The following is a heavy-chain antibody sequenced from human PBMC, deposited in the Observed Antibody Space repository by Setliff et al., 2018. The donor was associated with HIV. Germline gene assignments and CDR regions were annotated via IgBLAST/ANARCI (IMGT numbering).Heavy chain of an antibody. D-gene: IGHD4-4*01. J-gene: IGHJ3*02. V-gene: IGHV3-21*01. CDR3: ARAPFPRLQGTVPDI. CDR2: ISSSSSYM. Sequence: SLRLSCAASGFTVSSNYMNWVRQAPGKGLEWVSCISSSSSYMYYADSVKGRFTISRDNGKNSLYLQMNSLRAEDTAVYYCARAPFPRLQGTVPDIWGPGTMVTVSS. CDR1: GFTVSSNY.